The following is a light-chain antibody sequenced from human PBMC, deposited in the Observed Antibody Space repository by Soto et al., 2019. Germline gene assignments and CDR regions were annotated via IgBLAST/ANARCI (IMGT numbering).Light chain of an antibody. Sequence: QTEVTQEPSLTVSPGGTVTLTCASSTGSVTSGYFPNWFQQKPGQAPMSLIYDTKHRHSWTPARFSGSLLGGKAALTLSDVQPEDEADYFCLLYFGGDQLGVFGGGTKLTVL. CDR1: TGSVTSGYF. CDR3: LLYFGGDQLGV. J-gene: IGLJ2*01. V-gene: IGLV7-43*01. CDR2: DTK.